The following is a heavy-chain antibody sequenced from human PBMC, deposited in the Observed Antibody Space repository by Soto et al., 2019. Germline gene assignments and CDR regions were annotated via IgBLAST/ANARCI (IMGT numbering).Heavy chain of an antibody. D-gene: IGHD3-16*01. CDR3: AKARCNDNTCYVPDY. V-gene: IGHV3-23*01. CDR1: GFTFRSYT. Sequence: GGSLRLSCAASGFTFRSYTMAWVRQAPGKGLEWVSAITDSGSSPYYADSVQGRFTISRDNSKNTLFLQMNSLRAEDTATYYCAKARCNDNTCYVPDYWGHGTLVTVS. J-gene: IGHJ4*01. CDR2: ITDSGSSP.